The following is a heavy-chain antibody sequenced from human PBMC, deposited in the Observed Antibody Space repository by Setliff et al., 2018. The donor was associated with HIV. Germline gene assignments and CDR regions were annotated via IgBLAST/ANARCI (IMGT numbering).Heavy chain of an antibody. CDR2: INPMFGTR. J-gene: IGHJ3*02. CDR3: ARGQSQGYAYSGSYGAFDI. CDR1: GYTFTGYY. D-gene: IGHD1-26*01. Sequence: SVKVSCKASGYTFTGYYIHWVRQAPGQGLQWMGRINPMFGTRNYAQKFQGRVTITTDESTSTAYMELSSLRSEDTALYYCARGQSQGYAYSGSYGAFDIWGQGTMVTVSS. V-gene: IGHV1-69*05.